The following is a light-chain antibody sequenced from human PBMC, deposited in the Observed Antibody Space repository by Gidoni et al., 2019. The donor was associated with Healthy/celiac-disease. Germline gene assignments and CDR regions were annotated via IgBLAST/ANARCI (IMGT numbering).Light chain of an antibody. CDR1: QSVSSY. V-gene: IGKV3-11*01. CDR3: QQRSNWPRT. CDR2: DAS. J-gene: IGKJ1*01. Sequence: EIVLTQSPPTLSLSPGERATLACRASQSVSSYLAWYQQKPGQAPRLLIYDASNRATGIPARFSGRGSGTDFTLTISSLEPEDFAVYYCQQRSNWPRTFGQGTKVEIK.